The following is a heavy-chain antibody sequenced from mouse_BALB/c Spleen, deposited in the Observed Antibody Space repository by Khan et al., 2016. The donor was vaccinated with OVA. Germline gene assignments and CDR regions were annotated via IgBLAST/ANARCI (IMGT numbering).Heavy chain of an antibody. Sequence: VQLQESGAELARPGASVKLSCKASGYSFTSYTIHYVNQRPGQGLEWIGYINPSSGYTKFNQKFKDKATLTADKSSSTAYMQLSSLTSEDSAVYYYARTHERWGQGTTLTVSA. CDR3: ARTHER. V-gene: IGHV1-4*01. CDR2: INPSSGYT. CDR1: GYSFTSYT. J-gene: IGHJ2*01.